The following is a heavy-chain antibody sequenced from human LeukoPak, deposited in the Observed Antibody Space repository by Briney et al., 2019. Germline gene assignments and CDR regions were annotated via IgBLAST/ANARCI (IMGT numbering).Heavy chain of an antibody. D-gene: IGHD6-6*01. J-gene: IGHJ4*02. CDR3: ARDRSPGSIAARLDY. CDR1: GFTFSSYW. V-gene: IGHV3-7*01. Sequence: PGGSLRLSCAASGFTFSSYWMSWVRQAPGKGLEWVSNIKQDGGEKYYVDSVKGRFTISRDNAKNSLYLQMNSLRAEDTAVYYCARDRSPGSIAARLDYWGQGTLVTVSS. CDR2: IKQDGGEK.